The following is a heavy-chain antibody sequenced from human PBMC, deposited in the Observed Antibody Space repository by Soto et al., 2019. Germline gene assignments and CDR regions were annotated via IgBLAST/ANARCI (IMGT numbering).Heavy chain of an antibody. CDR2: ISTSSPYI. J-gene: IGHJ3*02. V-gene: IGHV3-21*01. CDR1: GFTFSDYS. Sequence: PGGSLRLSCTASGFTFSDYSMNWVRQAPGKGLEWVSSISTSSPYIYYTDSVKGRFTISRDNPKMSLYLRMSSLRPEDTAVYYCAKYSGGSDAFDIWGQGTMVTVSS. CDR3: AKYSGGSDAFDI. D-gene: IGHD4-17*01.